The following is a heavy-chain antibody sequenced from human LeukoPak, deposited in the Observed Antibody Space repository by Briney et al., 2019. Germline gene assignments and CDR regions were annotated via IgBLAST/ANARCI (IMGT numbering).Heavy chain of an antibody. CDR3: AREAGIAAAGPDPPDNWFDP. CDR1: GGTFSSYA. V-gene: IGHV1-46*01. D-gene: IGHD6-13*01. Sequence: ASVKVSCKASGGTFSSYAISWVRQAPGQGLEWMGIINPSGGSTSYAQKFQGRVTMTRDTSTSTVYMELSSLRSEDTAVYYCAREAGIAAAGPDPPDNWFDPWGQGTLVTVSS. CDR2: INPSGGST. J-gene: IGHJ5*02.